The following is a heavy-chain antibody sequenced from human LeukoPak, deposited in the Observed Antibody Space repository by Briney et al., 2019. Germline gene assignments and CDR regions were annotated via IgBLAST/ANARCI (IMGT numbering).Heavy chain of an antibody. CDR2: ISGTDGRT. D-gene: IGHD5-18*01. V-gene: IGHV3-23*01. CDR1: GFTFDSYI. CDR3: AKTGGYSYGSLDS. Sequence: PGASLRLSCAISGFTFDSYIMHWVRQAPGKGLEWVSGISGTDGRTYYADSVKGRFSMSRDNSKNTVSVQMNSLRAEDTAVYYCAKTGGYSYGSLDSWGQGTLVTVSS. J-gene: IGHJ4*02.